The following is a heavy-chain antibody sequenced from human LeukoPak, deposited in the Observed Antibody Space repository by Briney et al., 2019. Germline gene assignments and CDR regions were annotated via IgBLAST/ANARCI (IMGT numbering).Heavy chain of an antibody. CDR3: ARSAYSTYFDF. V-gene: IGHV4-59*11. Sequence: SETLSLTCTVSGGSISSHYWSWIRQPPGKGLEWIGYIFYSGSTKYNPSLKSRVTISVDTSKNQFSLKLTSVTAADTAVYYCARSAYSTYFDFWGRGTLVTVSS. CDR2: IFYSGST. CDR1: GGSISSHY. J-gene: IGHJ4*02. D-gene: IGHD2-15*01.